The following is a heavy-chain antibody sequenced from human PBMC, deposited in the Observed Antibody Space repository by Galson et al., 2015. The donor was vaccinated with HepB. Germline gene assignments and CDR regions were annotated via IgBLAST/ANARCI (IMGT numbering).Heavy chain of an antibody. CDR3: ARDPRIYSNYESTMSH. D-gene: IGHD4-11*01. J-gene: IGHJ4*02. V-gene: IGHV3-30*04. CDR2: VAYDENKR. Sequence: SLRLSCAASGFTFSNYAMHWVRQAPGKGLEWVAVVAYDENKRYHASSVKGRFTISRDNSKNTVYLQMNSLRAEDTAVYYCARDPRIYSNYESTMSHWGQGTLVTVSS. CDR1: GFTFSNYA.